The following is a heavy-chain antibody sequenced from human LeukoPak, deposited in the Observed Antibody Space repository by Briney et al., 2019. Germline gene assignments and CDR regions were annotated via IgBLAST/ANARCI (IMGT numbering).Heavy chain of an antibody. CDR1: RYTFIENY. CDR2: INPHTGAA. J-gene: IGHJ4*02. CDR3: ARGKSGYSP. V-gene: IGHV1-2*02. D-gene: IGHD3-3*01. Sequence: GASVKVSCKVSRYTFIENYIHWVRQAPGQGLEWMGLINPHTGAANYSQKFQGRVTMTRDTSISTAYMHLTRLKFDDTAVYYCARGKSGYSPWGQGTPVTVSS.